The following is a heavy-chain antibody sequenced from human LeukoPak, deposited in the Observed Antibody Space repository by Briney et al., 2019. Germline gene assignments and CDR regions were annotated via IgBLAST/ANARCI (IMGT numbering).Heavy chain of an antibody. CDR1: GFTFSSYA. V-gene: IGHV3-30-3*01. CDR2: ISYDGSNK. CDR3: ARAYCSGGSCYSSPTDADPRHDY. Sequence: PGGSLRLSCAASGFTFSSYAMHWVRQAPGKGLEWVAVISYDGSNKYYADSVKGRFTISRDNSKNTLYLQMNSLRAEDTAVYYCARAYCSGGSCYSSPTDADPRHDYWGQGTLVTVSS. D-gene: IGHD2-15*01. J-gene: IGHJ4*02.